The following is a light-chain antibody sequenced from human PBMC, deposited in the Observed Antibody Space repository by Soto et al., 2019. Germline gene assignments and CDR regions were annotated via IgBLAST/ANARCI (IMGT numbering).Light chain of an antibody. CDR2: SAS. J-gene: IGKJ1*01. V-gene: IGKV1-39*01. Sequence: DIQMTQSPSSLSASVGDRVNITCRASQSISTYLNWYQQKPGKAPEFLIYSASSLQSGFPSRFSGSGSGTDFTLTINSLQPEDFATYYCQQSYSLPWTFCQGTKVEIK. CDR3: QQSYSLPWT. CDR1: QSISTY.